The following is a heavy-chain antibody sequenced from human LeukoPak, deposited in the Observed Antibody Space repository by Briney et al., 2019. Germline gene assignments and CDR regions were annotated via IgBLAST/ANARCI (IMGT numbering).Heavy chain of an antibody. CDR2: FLSDGSRT. CDR1: GFTFSSYW. V-gene: IGHV3-74*01. D-gene: IGHD3-10*01. J-gene: IGHJ4*02. CDR3: ARVGDYGSGFDF. Sequence: GGSLRLSCAASGFTFSSYWMHWVRQGPGKGLVWVSRFLSDGSRTTYADSVKCRFTISGDNAKNTLYLQMNSLRAEDTAVYYCARVGDYGSGFDFWGQGTLVTVSS.